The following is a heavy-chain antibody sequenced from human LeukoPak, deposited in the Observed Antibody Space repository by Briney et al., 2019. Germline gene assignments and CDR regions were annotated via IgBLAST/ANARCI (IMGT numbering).Heavy chain of an antibody. CDR2: IYPGDSDT. CDR1: GYTFTSYW. J-gene: IGHJ4*02. V-gene: IGHV5-51*01. D-gene: IGHD3-22*01. CDR3: ARPYFYDSSGYFYY. Sequence: GESLKISCKGSGYTFTSYWIGWVRQMPGKGLEWMGTIYPGDSDTRYSPSFQGQVTISADKSINTAYLQWSSLKASDTAMYYCARPYFYDSSGYFYYWGQGTLVTVSS.